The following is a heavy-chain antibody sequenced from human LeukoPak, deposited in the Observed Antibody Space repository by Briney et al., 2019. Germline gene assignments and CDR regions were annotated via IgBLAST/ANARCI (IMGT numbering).Heavy chain of an antibody. J-gene: IGHJ4*02. Sequence: SGGSLRLSCAASGFTFSSYGMHWVRQAPGKGLEWVAVIWYDGSNKYYADSVKGRFTISRDNSKNTLYLQMNSLRAEDTAVYYCAKDAKDGYSPNFDYWGQGTLVTVSS. CDR1: GFTFSSYG. CDR2: IWYDGSNK. V-gene: IGHV3-33*06. CDR3: AKDAKDGYSPNFDY. D-gene: IGHD5-24*01.